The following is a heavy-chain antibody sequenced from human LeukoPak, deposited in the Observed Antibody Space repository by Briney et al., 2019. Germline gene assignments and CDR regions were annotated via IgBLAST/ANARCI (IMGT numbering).Heavy chain of an antibody. V-gene: IGHV1-8*01. D-gene: IGHD3-22*01. Sequence: ASVKVSCTASGYTFTSYDINWVRQATGQGLEWMGWMNPNSGNTGYAQKFQGRVTMTRNTSISTAYMELSSLRSEDTAVYYCATHYDSSGYLLFDYWGQGTLVTVSS. J-gene: IGHJ4*02. CDR2: MNPNSGNT. CDR3: ATHYDSSGYLLFDY. CDR1: GYTFTSYD.